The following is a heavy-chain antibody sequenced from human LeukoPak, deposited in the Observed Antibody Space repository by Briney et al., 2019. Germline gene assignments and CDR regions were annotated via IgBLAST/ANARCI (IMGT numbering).Heavy chain of an antibody. D-gene: IGHD5-24*01. J-gene: IGHJ6*03. CDR1: GFTFSRYN. Sequence: GGSLRLSCAASGFTFSRYNMNWVRQAPGKGLEWVSSISSSSNYIYYADSVKGRFTISRDNAKNSLYLQMNSLRAEDTAVYYCAREGHTRWLQFRYYYYYMDVWGKGTTVTISS. CDR3: AREGHTRWLQFRYYYYYMDV. V-gene: IGHV3-21*04. CDR2: ISSSSNYI.